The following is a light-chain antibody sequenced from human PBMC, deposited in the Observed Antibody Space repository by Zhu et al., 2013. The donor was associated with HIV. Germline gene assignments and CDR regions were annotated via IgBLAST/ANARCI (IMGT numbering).Light chain of an antibody. CDR2: DVS. CDR3: QRFGSSVTWT. J-gene: IGKJ1*01. CDR1: QSVSTY. Sequence: EIVLTQSPATLSLSPGERATLSCRASQSVSTYLAWYQQKPGQAPRLLIFDVSDRATGIPRRFSGSGSGTVFTLTITGLEPEDFGMYFCQRFGSSVTWTFGQGTKLEIK. V-gene: IGKV3-11*01.